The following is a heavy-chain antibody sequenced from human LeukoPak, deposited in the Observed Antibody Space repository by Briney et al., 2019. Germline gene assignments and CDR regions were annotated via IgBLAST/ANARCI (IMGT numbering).Heavy chain of an antibody. V-gene: IGHV5-10-1*01. J-gene: IGHJ4*02. Sequence: GESLKISCKGSGYTFTTYWISWVRQMPGKGLGWMGRIDPSDSYTDYSPSFQGHVTISADRSITTAYLQWSSLKASDTAMYYCARLSKGDYYGSGRYLDYWGQGILVTVSS. CDR1: GYTFTTYW. CDR2: IDPSDSYT. CDR3: ARLSKGDYYGSGRYLDY. D-gene: IGHD3-10*01.